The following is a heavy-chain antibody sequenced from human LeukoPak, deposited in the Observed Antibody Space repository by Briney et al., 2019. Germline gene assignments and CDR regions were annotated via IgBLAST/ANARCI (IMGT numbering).Heavy chain of an antibody. V-gene: IGHV2-5*02. D-gene: IGHD6-19*01. Sequence: ESGPTLVKPPQTLTLTCTFSGFSLSTRGGGVGWIRQPPGKALEWLALIYWDDDKRYSPSLKSRLTITKDTSKNQVVLTMTNMDPVDTATYYCAHGYSSGWPYDYWGQGTLVTVSP. CDR3: AHGYSSGWPYDY. CDR1: GFSLSTRGGG. J-gene: IGHJ4*02. CDR2: IYWDDDK.